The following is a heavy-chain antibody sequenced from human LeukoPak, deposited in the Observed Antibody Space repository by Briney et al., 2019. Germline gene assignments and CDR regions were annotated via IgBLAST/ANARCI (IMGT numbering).Heavy chain of an antibody. CDR3: ATGPLGQLVTRDEYFQH. CDR1: GYTLTELS. D-gene: IGHD6-6*01. Sequence: ASVKVSCKVSGYTLTELSMHWVRQAPGKGLEWMGCFDPEDGETIYAQKFQGRVTMTEDTSTDTAYMELSSLRSEDTAVYYCATGPLGQLVTRDEYFQHWGQGTLVTVSS. J-gene: IGHJ1*01. CDR2: FDPEDGET. V-gene: IGHV1-24*01.